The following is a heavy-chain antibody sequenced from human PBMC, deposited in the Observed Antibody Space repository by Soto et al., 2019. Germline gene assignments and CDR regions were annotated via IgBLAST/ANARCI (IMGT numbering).Heavy chain of an antibody. D-gene: IGHD6-13*01. V-gene: IGHV3-23*01. CDR2: ISGSGGST. CDR3: AKVRAAAGVSPHGDY. CDR1: GFTFSSYA. Sequence: GGSLRLSCAASGFTFSSYAMSWVRQAPGKGLEWVSAISGSGGSTYYADSVKGRFTISRDNSKNTLYLQMNSLRAEDTAVYYCAKVRAAAGVSPHGDYWGQGTLVTVSS. J-gene: IGHJ4*02.